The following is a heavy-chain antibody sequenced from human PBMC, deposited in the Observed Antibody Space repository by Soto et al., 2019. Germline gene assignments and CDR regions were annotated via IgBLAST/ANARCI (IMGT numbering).Heavy chain of an antibody. CDR3: AARKRWLQPPIY. V-gene: IGHV4-61*01. Sequence: SETLSLTCTVSGGSVSSGSYYWSWIRQPPGKGLEWIGYIYYSGSTNYNPSLKSRVTISVDTSKNQFSLKLSSVTAADTAVYYCAARKRWLQPPIYWGQGTLVTVSS. J-gene: IGHJ4*02. CDR1: GGSVSSGSYY. CDR2: IYYSGST. D-gene: IGHD5-12*01.